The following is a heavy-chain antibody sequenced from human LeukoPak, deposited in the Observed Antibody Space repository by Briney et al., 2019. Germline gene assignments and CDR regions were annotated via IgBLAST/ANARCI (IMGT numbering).Heavy chain of an antibody. V-gene: IGHV4-4*02. CDR1: GGSISSSNW. D-gene: IGHD6-13*01. CDR3: ARVNYERVPAAFDY. CDR2: IYHSGST. J-gene: IGHJ4*02. Sequence: PSETLSLTCAVSGGSISSSNWWSWVRQPPGKGLEWIGEIYHSGSTNYNPSLKSRVTISVDKSKNQFSLKLGSVTAADTAVYYCARVNYERVPAAFDYWGQGTLVTVSS.